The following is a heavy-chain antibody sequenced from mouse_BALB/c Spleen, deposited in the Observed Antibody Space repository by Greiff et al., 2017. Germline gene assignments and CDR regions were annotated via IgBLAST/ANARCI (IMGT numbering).Heavy chain of an antibody. J-gene: IGHJ1*01. CDR1: GYTFTSYW. D-gene: IGHD1-1*01. CDR3: ARSKFITPYFDV. V-gene: IGHV1-7*01. CDR2: INPSTGYT. Sequence: QVQLKQSGAELAKPGASVKMSCKASGYTFTSYWMHWVKQRPGQGLEWIGYINPSTGYTEYNQKFKDKATLTADKSSSTAYMQLSSLTSEDSAVYYCARSKFITPYFDVWGAGTTVTVSS.